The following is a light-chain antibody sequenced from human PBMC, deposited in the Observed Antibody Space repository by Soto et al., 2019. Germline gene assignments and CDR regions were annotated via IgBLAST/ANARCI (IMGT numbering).Light chain of an antibody. V-gene: IGKV1-5*01. CDR2: DAS. J-gene: IGKJ1*01. CDR1: QSISSW. CDR3: QQYYTYRT. Sequence: DIKMTPSPSTLSASVGDRVTITCRASQSISSWLAWYQQKPGKAPKLLIYDASSLESGVPSRFSGSGYGTEFTLTISSLQPDDFAAYYCQQYYTYRTFGQGTKVDIK.